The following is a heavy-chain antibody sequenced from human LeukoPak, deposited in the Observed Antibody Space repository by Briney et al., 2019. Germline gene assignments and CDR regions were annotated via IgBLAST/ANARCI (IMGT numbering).Heavy chain of an antibody. Sequence: GGSLRLSCAASGFTFSSYSMNWVRQAPGTGLEWVSSISSSSSYIYYADSVKGRFTISRDNAKNSLYLQMNSLRAEDTAVYYCARDGSGSGWYGYWGQGTLVTVSS. CDR3: ARDGSGSGWYGY. D-gene: IGHD6-19*01. J-gene: IGHJ4*02. CDR2: ISSSSSYI. V-gene: IGHV3-21*01. CDR1: GFTFSSYS.